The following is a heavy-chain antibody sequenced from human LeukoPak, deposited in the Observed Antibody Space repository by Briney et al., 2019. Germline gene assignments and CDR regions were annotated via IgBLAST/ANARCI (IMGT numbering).Heavy chain of an antibody. Sequence: PGGSLILSCAASGFTFSSYAMHWVRQAPGKGLEWVAVISYVGSNKYYADSVKGRFTISRDNSKNTLYLQMNSLRTEDTAVYYCARDTGFGEFYCYMDVWGKGTTVTVSS. J-gene: IGHJ6*03. CDR3: ARDTGFGEFYCYMDV. CDR1: GFTFSSYA. CDR2: ISYVGSNK. V-gene: IGHV3-30*01. D-gene: IGHD3-10*01.